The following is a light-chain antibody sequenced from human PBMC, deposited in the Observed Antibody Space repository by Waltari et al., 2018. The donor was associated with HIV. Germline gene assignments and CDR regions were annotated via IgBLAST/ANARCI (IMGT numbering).Light chain of an antibody. J-gene: IGKJ2*01. CDR3: HQYASFSGT. CDR1: QNVGAF. V-gene: IGKV1-5*03. CDR2: QAS. Sequence: DIRLTQSPSTLSASAGDRVAITCRAGQNVGAFLAGSQQKPGKPPKLLIFQASILEGGVPSRFSGSVSGSDFTLTINGLQSDDFATYYCHQYASFSGTFGQGTKVEL.